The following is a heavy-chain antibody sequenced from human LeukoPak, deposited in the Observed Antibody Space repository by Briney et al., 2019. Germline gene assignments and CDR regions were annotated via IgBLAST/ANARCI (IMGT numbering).Heavy chain of an antibody. CDR2: IYSGDST. V-gene: IGHV3-66*01. D-gene: IGHD3-10*01. Sequence: GGSLRLSCAASGFTVRTNYMSWVRQAPGKGLEWVSVIYSGDSTHYADSVKGRFTISRDNSKNTVYLQMNSLRAEDTAVYYCASLRGGYWGQGALVTVSS. J-gene: IGHJ4*02. CDR1: GFTVRTNY. CDR3: ASLRGGY.